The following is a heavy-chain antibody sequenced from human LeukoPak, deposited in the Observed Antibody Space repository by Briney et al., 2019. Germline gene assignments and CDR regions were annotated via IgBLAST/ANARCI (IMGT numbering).Heavy chain of an antibody. D-gene: IGHD6-19*01. Sequence: ASVKVSCRASGYTFTGYYMYWVRQAPGQGLEWMGWINPKSGGTNYAQKLQGRVTMTTDTSTSIAYMELRSLRSDDTAVYYCARPPRTVADYFDYWGQGTLVTVSS. CDR3: ARPPRTVADYFDY. CDR2: INPKSGGT. CDR1: GYTFTGYY. J-gene: IGHJ4*02. V-gene: IGHV1-2*02.